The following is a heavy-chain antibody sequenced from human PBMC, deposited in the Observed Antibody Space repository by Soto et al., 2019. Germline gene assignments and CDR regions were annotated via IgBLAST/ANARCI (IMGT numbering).Heavy chain of an antibody. CDR3: AREGSNSGSYLFDY. D-gene: IGHD1-26*01. CDR1: GYSISSGYY. V-gene: IGHV4-38-2*02. Sequence: PETLSLTCAVSGYSISSGYYWGWIRQPPGKGLEWIGSIYHSGSTYYNPSLKSRVTISVDTSKNQFSLQLNSVTPEDTAVYYCAREGSNSGSYLFDYWGQGIQVTLSS. CDR2: IYHSGST. J-gene: IGHJ4*02.